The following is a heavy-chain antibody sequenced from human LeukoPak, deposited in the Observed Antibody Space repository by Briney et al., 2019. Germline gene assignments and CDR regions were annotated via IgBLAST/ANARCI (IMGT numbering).Heavy chain of an antibody. CDR1: GFTFSSYW. Sequence: GGSLRLSCAASGFTFSSYWMSWVRQAPGKGLEWVANIKQDGSEKYYVDSVKGRFTISRDNAKNSLYLQMNSLRAEDTAVYYCAREKYDHVWGSYRYAGLDYWGQGTLVTVSS. CDR3: AREKYDHVWGSYRYAGLDY. V-gene: IGHV3-7*01. J-gene: IGHJ4*02. CDR2: IKQDGSEK. D-gene: IGHD3-16*02.